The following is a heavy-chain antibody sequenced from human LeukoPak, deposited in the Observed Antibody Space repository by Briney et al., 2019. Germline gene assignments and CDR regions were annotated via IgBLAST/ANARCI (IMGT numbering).Heavy chain of an antibody. Sequence: GGSLRLSCEASGFILSNYAMSWVRQAPGKGLEWVSTISGSGGSTYYADSVKGRFTLSGDNSKNTLYLQLNSLRAEDTAVYYCARGLFPYQLIAVTGRYWGQGTLVTVSS. D-gene: IGHD6-19*01. V-gene: IGHV3-23*01. CDR2: ISGSGGST. CDR3: ARGLFPYQLIAVTGRY. CDR1: GFILSNYA. J-gene: IGHJ4*02.